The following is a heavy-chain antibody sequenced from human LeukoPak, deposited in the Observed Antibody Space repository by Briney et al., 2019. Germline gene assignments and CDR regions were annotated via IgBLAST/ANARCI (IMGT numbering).Heavy chain of an antibody. CDR3: ARASANNYGLFDY. Sequence: GGSLRLSCAASEFTLSGYWMHWVRQAPGKGLVWVSRISPDGSTTNNADSVRGRFTISRDNAKNTLYLQMSSLRADDTAVYYCARASANNYGLFDYWGQGTLVTVSS. V-gene: IGHV3-74*01. CDR2: ISPDGSTT. J-gene: IGHJ4*02. CDR1: EFTLSGYW. D-gene: IGHD5-18*01.